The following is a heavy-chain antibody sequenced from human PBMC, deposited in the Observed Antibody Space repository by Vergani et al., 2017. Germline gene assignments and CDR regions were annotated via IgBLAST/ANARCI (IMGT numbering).Heavy chain of an antibody. CDR2: IYWDDDK. J-gene: IGHJ4*02. D-gene: IGHD3-22*01. CDR3: ARRPTGYHYYDSSARGGFDY. V-gene: IGHV2-5*02. CDR1: GFSLSTSGVG. Sequence: QITLKESGPTLVKPTQTLTLTCTFSGFSLSTSGVGVGWIRQPPGKDLEWRALIYWDDDKRYSPSLKSRLTITKDTSKNQVVLTMTNMDPVATATYYCARRPTGYHYYDSSARGGFDYWGQGSLVTVSS.